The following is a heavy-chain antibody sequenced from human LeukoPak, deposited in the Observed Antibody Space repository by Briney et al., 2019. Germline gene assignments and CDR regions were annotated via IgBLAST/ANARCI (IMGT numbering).Heavy chain of an antibody. Sequence: NPSEPLSLICAVYGGSFSGYYWSWIRQPPGKGLEWIGEINHSGSTNYNPSLKSPVTISVDTSKNQFSLKLSSVTAADTAVDYCARASVTIVRGVISHIYYFDYWGQGTLVTVSS. D-gene: IGHD3-10*01. V-gene: IGHV4-34*01. J-gene: IGHJ4*02. CDR2: INHSGST. CDR1: GGSFSGYY. CDR3: ARASVTIVRGVISHIYYFDY.